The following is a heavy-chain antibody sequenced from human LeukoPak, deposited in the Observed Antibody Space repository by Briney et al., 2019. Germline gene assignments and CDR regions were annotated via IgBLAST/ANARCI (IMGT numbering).Heavy chain of an antibody. CDR1: GFTFSSYA. J-gene: IGHJ4*02. V-gene: IGHV3-23*01. CDR3: ANILWFGELGDH. D-gene: IGHD3-10*01. CDR2: ISGSGGST. Sequence: PGGSLRLSCAASGFTFSSYAMSWVRQAPGKGLEWVSAISGSGGSTYYADSVKGHFSISRDNSKNTVYLQMDSLRADDTAVYYCANILWFGELGDHWGQGSLVTVSS.